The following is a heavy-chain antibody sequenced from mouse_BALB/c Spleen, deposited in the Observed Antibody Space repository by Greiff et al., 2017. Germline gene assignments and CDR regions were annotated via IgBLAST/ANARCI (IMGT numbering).Heavy chain of an antibody. CDR2: IDPANGNT. J-gene: IGHJ4*01. CDR3: ARGGYRYAMDY. V-gene: IGHV14-3*02. CDR1: GFNIKDTY. Sequence: EVKLQQSGAELVKPGASVKLSCTASGFNIKDTYMHWVKQRPEQGLEWIGRIDPANGNTKYDPKFQGKATITADTSSNTAYLQLSSLTSEDTAVYYSARGGYRYAMDYWGQGTSVTVSS.